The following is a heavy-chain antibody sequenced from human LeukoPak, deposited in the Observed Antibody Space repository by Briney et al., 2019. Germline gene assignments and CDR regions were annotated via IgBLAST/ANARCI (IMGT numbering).Heavy chain of an antibody. CDR1: GGSISSGGYY. D-gene: IGHD2-15*01. J-gene: IGHJ3*02. CDR2: IYHSGST. CDR3: ARVGSLIGAFDI. V-gene: IGHV4-30-2*01. Sequence: ASETLSLTCTVSGGSISSGGYYWSWIRQPPGRGLEWIGYIYHSGSTYYNPSLKSRVTISVDRSKNQFSLKLSSVTAADTAVYYCARVGSLIGAFDIWGQGTMVTVSS.